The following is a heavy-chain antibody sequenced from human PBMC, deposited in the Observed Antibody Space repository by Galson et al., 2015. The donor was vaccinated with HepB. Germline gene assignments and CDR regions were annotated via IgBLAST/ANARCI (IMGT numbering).Heavy chain of an antibody. CDR1: GFTFSSYA. V-gene: IGHV3-23*01. J-gene: IGHJ6*02. CDR2: ISGSGGST. D-gene: IGHD3-3*01. Sequence: SLRLSCAASGFTFSSYAMSWVRQAPGKGLEWVSAISGSGGSTYYADSVKGRFTISRDNSKNTLYLQMNSLRAEDTAVYYCAKEDYDFWSGYYNSYGMDVWGQGTTVTVSS. CDR3: AKEDYDFWSGYYNSYGMDV.